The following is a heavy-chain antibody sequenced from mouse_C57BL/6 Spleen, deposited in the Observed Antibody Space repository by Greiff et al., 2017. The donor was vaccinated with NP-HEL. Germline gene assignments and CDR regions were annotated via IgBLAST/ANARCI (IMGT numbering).Heavy chain of an antibody. CDR1: GYSITSGYY. D-gene: IGHD1-3*01. J-gene: IGHJ4*01. CDR2: ISYDGSN. Sequence: ESGPGLVKPSQSLSLTCSVTGYSITSGYYWNWIRQFPGNKLEWMGYISYDGSNNYNPSLKNRISITRDTSKNQFFLKLNSVTTEDTATYYCARGGLTLMDYWGQGTSVTVSS. V-gene: IGHV3-6*01. CDR3: ARGGLTLMDY.